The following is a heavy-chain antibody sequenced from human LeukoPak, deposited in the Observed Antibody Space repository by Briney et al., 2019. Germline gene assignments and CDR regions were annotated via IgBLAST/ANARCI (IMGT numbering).Heavy chain of an antibody. V-gene: IGHV3-21*01. J-gene: IGHJ3*02. CDR3: ARAKSRNDAFDI. Sequence: GGSLRLSCEASGFSFSSYNMDWVRQTPGKGLEWISSITTSSTYTFYADSVKGRFTISRDNAKNTLYLQMNSLRAEDTAVYYCARAKSRNDAFDIWGQGTMVTVSS. CDR2: ITTSSTYT. CDR1: GFSFSSYN.